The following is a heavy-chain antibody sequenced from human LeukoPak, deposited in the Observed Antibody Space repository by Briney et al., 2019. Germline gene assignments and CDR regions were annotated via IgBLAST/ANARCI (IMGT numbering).Heavy chain of an antibody. V-gene: IGHV4-34*01. CDR2: INHSGST. Sequence: SETLSLTCAVYGGSFSGYYWSWIRQPPGKGLEWIGEINHSGSTNYNPSLKSRVTISVDTSKNQFSLKLSSVTAADTAVYYCARDTYSSSWSYYYGMDVWGQGTTVTVSS. CDR3: ARDTYSSSWSYYYGMDV. J-gene: IGHJ6*02. CDR1: GGSFSGYY. D-gene: IGHD6-13*01.